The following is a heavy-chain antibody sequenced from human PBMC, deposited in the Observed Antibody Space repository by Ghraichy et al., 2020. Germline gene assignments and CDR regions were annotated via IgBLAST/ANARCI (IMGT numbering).Heavy chain of an antibody. Sequence: GGSLRLSCAASGFTFVNYAMIWVRQAPGRGLEYVSVITGSGGSTYYADSVKGRVTISRDNSKNKLFLQMNSLRVEDTAVYYCSKDKGAGRGFDVWGQGTTVTVSS. D-gene: IGHD5-24*01. CDR3: SKDKGAGRGFDV. J-gene: IGHJ6*02. V-gene: IGHV3-23*01. CDR2: ITGSGGST. CDR1: GFTFVNYA.